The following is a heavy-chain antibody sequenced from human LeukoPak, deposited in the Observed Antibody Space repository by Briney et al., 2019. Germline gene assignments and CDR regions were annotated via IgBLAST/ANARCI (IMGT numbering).Heavy chain of an antibody. CDR3: AKDPRAAAVNYYYYMDV. Sequence: GGSLRLSCAASGFTFDDYAMHWVRQAPGKGLEWVSGISWSSGSIGYADSVKGRFTISRDNSKNTLYLQMNSLRAVDTAVYYCAKDPRAAAVNYYYYMDVWGKGTTVTVSS. CDR2: ISWSSGSI. CDR1: GFTFDDYA. D-gene: IGHD6-13*01. J-gene: IGHJ6*03. V-gene: IGHV3-9*01.